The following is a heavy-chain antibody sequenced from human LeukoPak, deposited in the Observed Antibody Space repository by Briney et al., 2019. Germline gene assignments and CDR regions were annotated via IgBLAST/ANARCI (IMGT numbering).Heavy chain of an antibody. CDR2: MNEDGSGR. D-gene: IGHD3-10*01. CDR1: GFTFTSAW. J-gene: IGHJ5*02. Sequence: GGSLRLSCAASGFTFTSAWMSWLRQTPEKGLEWVAHMNEDGSGRFYVDSAKGRFTISRDDTQNSVYLQMNSLRVEDTAVYYCAAWFGESVPWGQGTLVTVSS. CDR3: AAWFGESVP. V-gene: IGHV3-7*01.